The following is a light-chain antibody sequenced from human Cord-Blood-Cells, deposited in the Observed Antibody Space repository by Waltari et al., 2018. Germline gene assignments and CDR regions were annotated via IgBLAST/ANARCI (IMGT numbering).Light chain of an antibody. J-gene: IGLJ2*01. Sequence: SYELTQPPSVSVSPGQTATITCTGHALPMHFTFWYPQKAGQAPLLVISKGAQRPSGIPERFSGSSSGTTVTLTISGVQAEYEAVYYVQSGDIDFPVVFGGGTHLTVL. V-gene: IGLV3-25*03. CDR2: KGA. CDR1: ALPMHF. CDR3: QSGDIDFPVV.